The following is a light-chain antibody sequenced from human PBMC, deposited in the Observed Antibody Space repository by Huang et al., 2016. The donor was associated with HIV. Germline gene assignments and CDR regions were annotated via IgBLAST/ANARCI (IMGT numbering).Light chain of an antibody. CDR1: QGISSY. Sequence: IQLTQSPSSLSASVGDRVTLTCRASQGISSYLAWYQQKPGKAPKLLIFAASTLQSGVPSRFSGSGSGTDFTLTISSLQPEDFATYYCQHLNSFPIITFGQGTRLEIK. CDR2: AAS. J-gene: IGKJ5*01. V-gene: IGKV1-9*01. CDR3: QHLNSFPIIT.